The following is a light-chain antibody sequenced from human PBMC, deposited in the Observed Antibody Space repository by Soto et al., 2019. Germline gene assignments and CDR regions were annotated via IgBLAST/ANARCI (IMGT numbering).Light chain of an antibody. CDR3: QQYGSSPWT. V-gene: IGKV3-20*01. CDR1: QSVSSL. J-gene: IGKJ1*01. Sequence: LTRAPGTLSLFGRERATVSGLACQSVSSLLAWYQQKPGKAPRLLIYGASSRATGIPDRFSGSGSGTDFTLTISRLEPEDFAVYYCQQYGSSPWTFGQGTKVDVK. CDR2: GAS.